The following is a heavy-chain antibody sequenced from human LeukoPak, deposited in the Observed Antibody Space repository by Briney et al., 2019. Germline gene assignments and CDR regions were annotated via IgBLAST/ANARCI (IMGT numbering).Heavy chain of an antibody. J-gene: IGHJ3*02. CDR3: ARDYYDSSGPLGAFDI. CDR2: IIPILGIA. D-gene: IGHD3-22*01. V-gene: IGHV1-69*04. CDR1: GGTFSSYA. Sequence: SVKVSCKASGGTFSSYAISWVRQAPGQGLEWMGRIIPILGIANYAQKFQGRVTITADKSTSTAYMELSSLRSEDTAVYYCARDYYDSSGPLGAFDIWGQGTMVTVSS.